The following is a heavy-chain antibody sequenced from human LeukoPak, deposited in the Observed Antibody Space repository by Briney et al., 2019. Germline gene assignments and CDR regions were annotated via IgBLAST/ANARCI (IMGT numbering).Heavy chain of an antibody. CDR3: AKDRVMVPGGLDY. Sequence: GGSLRLSCAASGFTFSSYGMHWVRQAPGKGLEGVAFIRYDGSNKYYADSVKGRFTISRDNSKNTLYLQMNSLRAEDTAVYYCAKDRVMVPGGLDYWGQGTLVTVSS. CDR1: GFTFSSYG. J-gene: IGHJ4*02. D-gene: IGHD3-10*01. CDR2: IRYDGSNK. V-gene: IGHV3-30*02.